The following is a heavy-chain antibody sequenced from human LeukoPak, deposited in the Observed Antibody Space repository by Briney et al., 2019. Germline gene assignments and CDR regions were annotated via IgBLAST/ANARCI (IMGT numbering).Heavy chain of an antibody. D-gene: IGHD3-3*01. CDR1: GGSISSSSYY. J-gene: IGHJ4*02. V-gene: IGHV4-39*01. CDR3: ARSTIFGVAPYYFDY. CDR2: IYYSGST. Sequence: PSETLSLTCTVSGGSISSSSYYWGWIRQPPGKGLEWIGSIYYSGSTYYDPSLKSRVTISVDTSKNQFSLKLSSVTAADTAVYYCARSTIFGVAPYYFDYWGQGTLVTVSS.